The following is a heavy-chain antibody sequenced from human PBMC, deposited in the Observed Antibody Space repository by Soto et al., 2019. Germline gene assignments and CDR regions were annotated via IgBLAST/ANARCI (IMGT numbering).Heavy chain of an antibody. Sequence: QITLEESGPTLLKPTQTLTLTCTFSGFTLNTSGVRVDWIRQPPGKALEWLALIYWDDDKRYSPSLKSRLTITKDTSNTQVVLSLTNMDPADTATYYCVHAIKGSGSYYKGYFFDSWGQGTLVTVSS. D-gene: IGHD3-10*01. CDR1: GFTLNTSGVR. J-gene: IGHJ4*02. CDR2: IYWDDDK. CDR3: VHAIKGSGSYYKGYFFDS. V-gene: IGHV2-5*02.